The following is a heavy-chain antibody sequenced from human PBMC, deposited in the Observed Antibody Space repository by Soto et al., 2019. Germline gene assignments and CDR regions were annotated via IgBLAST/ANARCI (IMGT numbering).Heavy chain of an antibody. CDR3: ARGEQFVFYYYYGMYT. CDR1: GGSFSGDY. Sequence: ETLSLTCAGYGGSFSGDYWSGIRQPPGKGLEWIGEINHSGSTNYNPSLKSRVTISVDTSKNQFSLKLSSVTAADTAVYYCARGEQFVFYYYYGMYTLAQRTTVTVSS. V-gene: IGHV4-34*01. J-gene: IGHJ6*02. CDR2: INHSGST. D-gene: IGHD6-6*01.